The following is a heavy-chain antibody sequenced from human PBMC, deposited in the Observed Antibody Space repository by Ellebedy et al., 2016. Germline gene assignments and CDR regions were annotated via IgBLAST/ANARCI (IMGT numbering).Heavy chain of an antibody. J-gene: IGHJ4*02. CDR1: GFTLSDYH. CDR2: IRYNANSDTK. Sequence: GGSLRLSCASSGFTLSDYHMDWVRQAPGKGLEWVGRIRYNANSDTKEYAAAGKGRFTVSNDDSRNSLYLQMNSLKTADTAMYYCSRNHFCNVHDMWGQGTMVTVSP. D-gene: IGHD3-3*02. V-gene: IGHV3-72*01. CDR3: SRNHFCNVHDM.